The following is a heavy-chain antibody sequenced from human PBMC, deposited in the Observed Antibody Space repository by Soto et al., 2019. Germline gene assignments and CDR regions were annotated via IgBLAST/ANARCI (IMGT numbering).Heavy chain of an antibody. CDR2: ISYDGSNK. J-gene: IGHJ4*02. CDR3: AKGGAVAGLGDYFDY. CDR1: GFTFSSYG. D-gene: IGHD6-19*01. Sequence: QVQLVESGGGVVQPGRSLRLSCAASGFTFSSYGMHWVRQAPGKGLEWVAVISYDGSNKYYADSVKGRFTISRDNSKNTLYLQMSSLRAEDTAVYYCAKGGAVAGLGDYFDYWGQGTLVTVSS. V-gene: IGHV3-30*18.